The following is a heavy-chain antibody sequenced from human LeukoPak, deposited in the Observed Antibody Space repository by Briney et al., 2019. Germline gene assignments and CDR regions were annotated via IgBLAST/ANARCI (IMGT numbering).Heavy chain of an antibody. CDR3: ARDQPDVVAIRGYYFDY. V-gene: IGHV3-7*01. Sequence: PGGSLRLSCAASGFTFSSYWMSWVRQAPGEGRKWVAKIKKDGSERYYEDSVKGRFTISRDNAKKSLYLQMNSLRVEDTAVYYCARDQPDVVAIRGYYFDYWGQGTLVTVSS. CDR1: GFTFSSYW. D-gene: IGHD2-15*01. J-gene: IGHJ4*02. CDR2: IKKDGSER.